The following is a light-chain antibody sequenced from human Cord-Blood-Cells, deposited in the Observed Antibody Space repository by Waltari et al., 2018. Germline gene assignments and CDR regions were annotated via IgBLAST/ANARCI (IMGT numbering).Light chain of an antibody. J-gene: IGKJ4*01. CDR2: DAS. Sequence: EIVLTQSPATLSLSPGERATLSCRASQSVSSYLAWYQQKPGQAPRLLIYDASNTATGIPARFSGSGSATDFTLTISSPEPEDFAVYYCQQRSNWPPRTFGGGTKVEI. CDR1: QSVSSY. V-gene: IGKV3-11*01. CDR3: QQRSNWPPRT.